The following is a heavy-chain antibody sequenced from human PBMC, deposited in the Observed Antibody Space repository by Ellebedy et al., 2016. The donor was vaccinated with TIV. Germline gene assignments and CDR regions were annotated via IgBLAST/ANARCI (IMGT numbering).Heavy chain of an antibody. D-gene: IGHD2-15*01. Sequence: ASVKVSCXASGYTFTSYYMHWVRQAPGQGLEWMGIINPSGGSTSYAQKFQGRVTMTRDTSTSTVYMELSSLRSEDTAVYYCARDPSPLIAATQYYFDYWGQGTLVTVSS. CDR1: GYTFTSYY. CDR3: ARDPSPLIAATQYYFDY. CDR2: INPSGGST. J-gene: IGHJ4*02. V-gene: IGHV1-46*01.